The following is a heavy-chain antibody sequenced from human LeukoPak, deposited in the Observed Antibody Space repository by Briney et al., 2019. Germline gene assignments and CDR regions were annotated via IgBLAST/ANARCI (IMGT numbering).Heavy chain of an antibody. D-gene: IGHD2-15*01. V-gene: IGHV4-30-4*01. Sequence: KASQTLSLTCTVSGASIRSGDYYWSWIRQPPGKGLEWIGYIYGSGSTYYNPSLKSRITISVDTSENRFPLKLSSVTATDTAVYYCARDCSGGSCYGAFDIWGQGTMVTVSS. CDR1: GASIRSGDYY. CDR3: ARDCSGGSCYGAFDI. J-gene: IGHJ3*02. CDR2: IYGSGST.